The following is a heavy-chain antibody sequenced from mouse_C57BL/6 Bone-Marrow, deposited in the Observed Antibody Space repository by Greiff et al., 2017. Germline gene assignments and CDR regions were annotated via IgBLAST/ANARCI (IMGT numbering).Heavy chain of an antibody. V-gene: IGHV1-63*01. CDR2: IYPGGGYT. D-gene: IGHD4-1*02. CDR3: ARSNWDVDFDY. J-gene: IGHJ2*01. Sequence: VQLHQSGAELVRPGTSVKMSCKASGYTFTNYWIGWAKQRPGHGLEWIGDIYPGGGYTNYNEKFKGKATLTADKSSSTAYMQFSSLTSEDSAIYYCARSNWDVDFDYWGQGTTLTVSS. CDR1: GYTFTNYW.